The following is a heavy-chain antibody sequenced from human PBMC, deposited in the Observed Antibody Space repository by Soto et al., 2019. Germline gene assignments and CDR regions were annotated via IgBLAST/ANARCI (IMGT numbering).Heavy chain of an antibody. CDR3: ARGCDLGSYSYGQGGFDY. J-gene: IGHJ4*02. D-gene: IGHD5-18*01. CDR1: GYTFTSYY. CDR2: INPSGGST. Sequence: ASVKVSCKASGYTFTSYYMHWVRRAPGQGLEWMGIINPSGGSTSYAQKFQGRVTMTRDTSTSTVYMELSSLRSEDTAVYYCARGCDLGSYSYGQGGFDYWGQGTLVTVSS. V-gene: IGHV1-46*01.